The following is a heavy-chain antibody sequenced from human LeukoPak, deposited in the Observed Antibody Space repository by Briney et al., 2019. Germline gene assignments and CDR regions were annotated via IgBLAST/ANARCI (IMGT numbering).Heavy chain of an antibody. Sequence: GGALRLSCATSGFNFSCHSMKWVRPAPGKGLEGGPTLNNSSNYIYYADSVKGRFTISRDNAKNSLYLQMNSLRAEDTAVYYCARGRLPDYDFWSGYSPYDAFDIWGQGTMVTVSS. CDR2: LNNSSNYI. J-gene: IGHJ3*02. CDR1: GFNFSCHS. V-gene: IGHV3-21*01. D-gene: IGHD3-3*01. CDR3: ARGRLPDYDFWSGYSPYDAFDI.